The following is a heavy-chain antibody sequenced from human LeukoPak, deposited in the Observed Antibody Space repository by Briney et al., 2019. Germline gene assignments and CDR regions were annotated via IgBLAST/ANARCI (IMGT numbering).Heavy chain of an antibody. Sequence: GGSLRLSCAASGFTFSSYWMSWVRQAPGKGLEWVANIKQDGSEKYYVDSVKGRFTISRDNAKNSLLLQMNRLRAEDSAVYYCARDRGYSYGTSDYWGQGTLVTVSS. CDR2: IKQDGSEK. V-gene: IGHV3-7*05. CDR3: ARDRGYSYGTSDY. D-gene: IGHD5-18*01. CDR1: GFTFSSYW. J-gene: IGHJ4*02.